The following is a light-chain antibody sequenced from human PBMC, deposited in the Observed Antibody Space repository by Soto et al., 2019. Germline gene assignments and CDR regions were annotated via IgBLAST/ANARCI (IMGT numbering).Light chain of an antibody. V-gene: IGKV1-39*01. Sequence: IQLTQSPSSLSASVGDRVTITCRASQGISSYLAWYQQKPGKAPKLLIYAASTLQSGVLSRFSGSGGGTDFTLSISSVQPEDFATYFCQQSYMDPITFGQGTRLEIK. CDR2: AAS. CDR1: QGISSY. J-gene: IGKJ5*01. CDR3: QQSYMDPIT.